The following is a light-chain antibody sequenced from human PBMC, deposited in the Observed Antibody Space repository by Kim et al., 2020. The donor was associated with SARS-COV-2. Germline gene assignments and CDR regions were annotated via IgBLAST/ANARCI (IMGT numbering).Light chain of an antibody. CDR1: GSNIGSNF. Sequence: QSVLTQPPSVSETPGQSVTISCSGSGSNIGSNFVYWYQQLPGTAPKLLIYRHNQRPSGVPDRFSGSRSGSSASLAISGLRSEDEADYYCVAWDDSLTGWVFGGGTKLTVL. J-gene: IGLJ3*02. V-gene: IGLV1-47*01. CDR2: RHN. CDR3: VAWDDSLTGWV.